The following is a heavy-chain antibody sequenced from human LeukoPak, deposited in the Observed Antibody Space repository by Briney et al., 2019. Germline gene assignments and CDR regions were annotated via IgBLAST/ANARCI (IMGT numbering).Heavy chain of an antibody. CDR1: GFTFSTYG. D-gene: IGHD2-8*01. V-gene: IGHV3-30*03. Sequence: GGSPRLSCAASGFTFSTYGMHWVRQAPGKGLEWVALITYDGYYKYYSDSVKGRFTISSDTSKNTLSLQMNSLRAEDTAVYYCARDLSPVFRPSPTGYWGQGTLVTVSS. J-gene: IGHJ4*02. CDR2: ITYDGYYK. CDR3: ARDLSPVFRPSPTGY.